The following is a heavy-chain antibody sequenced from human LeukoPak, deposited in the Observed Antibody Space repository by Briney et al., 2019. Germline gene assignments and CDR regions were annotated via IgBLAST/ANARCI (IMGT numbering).Heavy chain of an antibody. J-gene: IGHJ5*02. CDR2: INPNSGGT. V-gene: IGHV1-2*02. CDR1: GYTFTSYD. CDR3: ARRLGSSWYSWREGFDP. Sequence: ASVKVSCKASGYTFTSYDINWVRQATGQGLEWMGWINPNSGGTNYAQKFQGRVTMTRDTSISTAYMELSRLRSDDTAVYYCARRLGSSWYSWREGFDPWGQGTLVTVSS. D-gene: IGHD6-13*01.